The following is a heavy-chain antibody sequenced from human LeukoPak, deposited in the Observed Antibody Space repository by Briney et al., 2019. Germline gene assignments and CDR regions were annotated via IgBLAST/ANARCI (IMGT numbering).Heavy chain of an antibody. CDR3: AGRYNWNDEGWFDP. CDR1: GYTFTGYY. V-gene: IGHV1-46*01. J-gene: IGHJ5*02. D-gene: IGHD1-1*01. CDR2: IKPSGGNT. Sequence: GASVKVSCKASGYTFTGYYMHWVRQAPGQRLEWMGIIKPSGGNTNYAQKFQGRVTMTRDTSTSTVYMELSSLKSEDTAVYYCAGRYNWNDEGWFDPWGQGTLVTVSS.